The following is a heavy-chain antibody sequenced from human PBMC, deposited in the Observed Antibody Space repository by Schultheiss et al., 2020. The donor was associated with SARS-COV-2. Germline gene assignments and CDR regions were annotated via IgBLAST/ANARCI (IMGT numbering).Heavy chain of an antibody. D-gene: IGHD4-23*01. CDR2: INHSGST. Sequence: SETLSLTCAVYGGSFSTYYWSWIRQPPGKGLEWIGEINHSGSTNYNPSLKSRVTISVDTSKNQFSLKLSSVTAADTAVYYCARDYGGNSRRFGGLDYWGQGTLVTVSS. CDR3: ARDYGGNSRRFGGLDY. J-gene: IGHJ4*02. V-gene: IGHV4-34*01. CDR1: GGSFSTYY.